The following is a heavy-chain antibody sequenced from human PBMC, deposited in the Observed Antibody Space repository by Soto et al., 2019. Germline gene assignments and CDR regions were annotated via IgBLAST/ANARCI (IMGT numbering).Heavy chain of an antibody. D-gene: IGHD3-3*01. Sequence: PWGSLRLSCAASVFTFTSYSMNWVRQAPGQGLELVFYITSNSTTINYADSVKGRFTVSRDNAKKSLYLQLNSLRDEDTAVYYCAREMGACSDSSCYPGPYDSWGQGTMVTVSS. CDR1: VFTFTSYS. CDR2: ITSNSTTI. CDR3: AREMGACSDSSCYPGPYDS. V-gene: IGHV3-48*02. J-gene: IGHJ5*02.